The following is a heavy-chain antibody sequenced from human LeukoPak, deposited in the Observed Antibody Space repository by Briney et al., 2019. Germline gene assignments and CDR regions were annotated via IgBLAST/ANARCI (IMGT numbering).Heavy chain of an antibody. J-gene: IGHJ3*02. CDR2: INLNSGAT. CDR1: GYTFTGYY. Sequence: ASVKVSCKASGYTFTGYYMHWVRQAPGQGLEWMGRINLNSGATRYAQMYQGRVTMTWDTSITTAYMELSRLRSDDTAVYYCARDLAVVTFDIWGQGTMVTVSS. D-gene: IGHD2-21*01. V-gene: IGHV1-2*06. CDR3: ARDLAVVTFDI.